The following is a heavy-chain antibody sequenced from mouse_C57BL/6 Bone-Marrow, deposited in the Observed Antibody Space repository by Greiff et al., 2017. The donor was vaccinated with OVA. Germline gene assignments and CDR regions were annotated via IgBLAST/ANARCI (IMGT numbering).Heavy chain of an antibody. CDR3: ARIYYGNYTYAMDY. D-gene: IGHD2-1*01. CDR2: IWWDDDK. J-gene: IGHJ4*01. V-gene: IGHV8-8*01. CDR1: GFSLSTFGMG. Sequence: QVTLKESGPGILQPSQTLSLTCSFSGFSLSTFGMGVGWIRQPSGKGLEWLAHIWWDDDKYYNPALKSRLTISKDTSKNQVFLKIANVYTADTATYYCARIYYGNYTYAMDYWGQGTSVTVSS.